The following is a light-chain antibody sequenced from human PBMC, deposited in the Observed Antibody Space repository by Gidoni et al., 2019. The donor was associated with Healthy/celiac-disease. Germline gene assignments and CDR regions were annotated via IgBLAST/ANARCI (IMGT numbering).Light chain of an antibody. CDR3: QQYGSSQVT. CDR1: QSVSSSY. Sequence: IVLTLSPGTLSLSPGERATLSCRASQSVSSSYLVWYQQKPGQAPRLLIYGASSRATGIPDRFSGSGSGTDFTLTISRLEPEDFAVYYCQQYGSSQVTFGGGTKVEIK. V-gene: IGKV3-20*01. CDR2: GAS. J-gene: IGKJ4*01.